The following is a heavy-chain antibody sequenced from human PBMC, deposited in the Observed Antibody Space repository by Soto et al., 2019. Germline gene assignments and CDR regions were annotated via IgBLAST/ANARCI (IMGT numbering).Heavy chain of an antibody. D-gene: IGHD2-2*01. V-gene: IGHV3-48*02. J-gene: IGHJ6*02. CDR1: GFTFSSYS. Sequence: GGSLRLSCAASGFTFSSYSMNWVRQAPGKGLEWVSYISSSSSTIYYADSVKGRFTISRDNAKNSLYLQMNSLRDEDTAVYYCAREGDCSSTSCFFPTNYYYYGMEVWGQGTTVTVSS. CDR2: ISSSSSTI. CDR3: AREGDCSSTSCFFPTNYYYYGMEV.